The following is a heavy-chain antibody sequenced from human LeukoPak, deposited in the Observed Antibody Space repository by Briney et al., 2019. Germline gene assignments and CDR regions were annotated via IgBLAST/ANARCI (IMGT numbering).Heavy chain of an antibody. Sequence: SETLSLTCTVSGRSISSYSWSWVRQPPGKGLEWIGDIYYSGSTNYNPSPKSRVTISVDTTKNQIPLKLTSVTAADTAVYYCAREGDDYGDYVDYWGQGTLVTVSS. CDR3: AREGDDYGDYVDY. V-gene: IGHV4-59*01. J-gene: IGHJ4*02. D-gene: IGHD4-17*01. CDR2: IYYSGST. CDR1: GRSISSYS.